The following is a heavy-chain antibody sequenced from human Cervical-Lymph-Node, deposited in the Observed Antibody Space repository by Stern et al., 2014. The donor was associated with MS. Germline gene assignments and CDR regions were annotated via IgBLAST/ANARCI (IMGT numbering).Heavy chain of an antibody. J-gene: IGHJ4*02. D-gene: IGHD3-10*01. CDR1: GFTFSDSA. Sequence: EVQLLESGGGLVQPGGSLRLSCAASGFTFSDSAMTWVRQAPGKGLQWVSAIIGSGGSTFYADSVMGRFTISRDNSKNTLYLQMNSLRAEDTAVYYCTKGLGSNSGCSGFWGQGALVTVSS. V-gene: IGHV3-23*01. CDR3: TKGLGSNSGCSGF. CDR2: IIGSGGST.